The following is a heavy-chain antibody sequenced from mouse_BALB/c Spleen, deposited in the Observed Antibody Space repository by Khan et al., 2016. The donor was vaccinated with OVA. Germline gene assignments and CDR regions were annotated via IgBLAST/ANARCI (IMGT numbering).Heavy chain of an antibody. Sequence: QVQLQQSGAELVRPGSSVKISCKAPGYTFSSSWMNWVKQRPGQGLEWIGQIFPRDGDTNYNGKFKGKATLTADKSSRTAYMQLISLTSEDSAVYFCVRYYGSRFAYWGQGTLVTVSA. J-gene: IGHJ3*01. V-gene: IGHV1-80*01. CDR3: VRYYGSRFAY. D-gene: IGHD1-1*01. CDR1: GYTFSSSW. CDR2: IFPRDGDT.